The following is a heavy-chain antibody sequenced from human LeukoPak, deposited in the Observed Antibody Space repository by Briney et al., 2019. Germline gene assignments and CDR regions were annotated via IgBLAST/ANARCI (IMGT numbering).Heavy chain of an antibody. CDR3: ARDQVVVVVAERWDNWFDP. J-gene: IGHJ5*02. CDR1: GGSLSSYY. D-gene: IGHD2-15*01. Sequence: SETLSLTCTVSGGSLSSYYRSWVRQPLGKGLERIGYIYYSGSTNYKLSLNTRVTISVATSKTHFSLTLSPVTAADTAVYYCARDQVVVVVAERWDNWFDPWGPGTLVTVSS. V-gene: IGHV4-59*01. CDR2: IYYSGST.